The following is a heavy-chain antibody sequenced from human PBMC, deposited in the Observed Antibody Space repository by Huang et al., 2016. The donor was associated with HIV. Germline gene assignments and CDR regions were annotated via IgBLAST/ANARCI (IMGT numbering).Heavy chain of an antibody. Sequence: QVQLHQWGAGLLKPSETLSLTCAVYGGSFIGYYWSWIRKPPGKGLEWIGEISHRGRTTYNPSLKRRVTISEETSKNQFSLKLSSVTAADTAVYYCARAPHYGSGSYYYWGQGTLVTVSS. CDR1: GGSFIGYY. V-gene: IGHV4-34*01. D-gene: IGHD3-10*01. CDR3: ARAPHYGSGSYYY. CDR2: ISHRGRT. J-gene: IGHJ4*02.